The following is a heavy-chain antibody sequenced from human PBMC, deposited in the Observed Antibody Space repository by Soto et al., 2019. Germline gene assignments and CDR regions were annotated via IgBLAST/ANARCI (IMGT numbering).Heavy chain of an antibody. V-gene: IGHV3-21*01. J-gene: IGHJ5*02. CDR2: ITGSSSYV. D-gene: IGHD3-3*01. Sequence: KPWGSLRLSCVASGFTFISYSINFCRQSPFKWREWVSSITGSSSYVYYADSVRGRFTISRDNAKNSLYLQMNSLRAEDTAVYYCAKDPNYDFWSGYSGSGWFDPWGQGTLVTVSS. CDR3: AKDPNYDFWSGYSGSGWFDP. CDR1: GFTFISYS.